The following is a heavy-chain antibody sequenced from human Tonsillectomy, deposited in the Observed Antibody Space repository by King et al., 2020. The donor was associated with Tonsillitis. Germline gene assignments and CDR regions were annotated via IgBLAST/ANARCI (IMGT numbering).Heavy chain of an antibody. CDR1: GGTFSSYG. J-gene: IGHJ4*02. CDR2: IIPILGTT. CDR3: AGERIGYCTKGVCYTSFFDY. Sequence: QLVQSGAEVKKPGPSVKASCKAPGGTFSSYGISWVRQAPGQGLEWMGGIIPILGTTNYAQKFQGRVTITADESTSTAYMELSSLRSEDTAVYYCAGERIGYCTKGVCYTSFFDYWGQGTLVTVSS. D-gene: IGHD2-8*01. V-gene: IGHV1-69*01.